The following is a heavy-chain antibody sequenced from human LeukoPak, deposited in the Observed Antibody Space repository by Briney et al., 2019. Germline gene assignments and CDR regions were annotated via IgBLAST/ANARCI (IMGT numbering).Heavy chain of an antibody. J-gene: IGHJ4*02. Sequence: SETLSLTCTVSGASITSSGYYWGWIRQPPGKGLEWIGTIYHSGSTYYNPSLKSRVTISIDTSKNQFSLKLSSVTAADTALYYCARDPDFWTGYCYFDYWGQGTLVTVSS. D-gene: IGHD3/OR15-3a*01. V-gene: IGHV4-39*07. CDR2: IYHSGST. CDR1: GASITSSGYY. CDR3: ARDPDFWTGYCYFDY.